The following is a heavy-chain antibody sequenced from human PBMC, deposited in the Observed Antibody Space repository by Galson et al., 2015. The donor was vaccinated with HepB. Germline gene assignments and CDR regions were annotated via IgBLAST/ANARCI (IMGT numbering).Heavy chain of an antibody. CDR2: ISAYNGNT. CDR1: GYTFTSYG. D-gene: IGHD2-21*01. V-gene: IGHV1-18*01. CDR3: AREFVEAYCGGDCYPRDYDYGMDV. J-gene: IGHJ6*02. Sequence: SVKVSCKASGYTFTSYGISWVRQAPGQGLEWMGWISAYNGNTNYAQKLQGRVTMTTDTSTSTAYMGLRSLRSDDTAVYYCAREFVEAYCGGDCYPRDYDYGMDVWGQGTTVTVSS.